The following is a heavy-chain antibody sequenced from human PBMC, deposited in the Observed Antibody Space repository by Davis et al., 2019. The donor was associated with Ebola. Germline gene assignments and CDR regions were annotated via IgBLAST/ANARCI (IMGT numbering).Heavy chain of an antibody. CDR1: GFTFSSYA. D-gene: IGHD1-7*01. V-gene: IGHV3-30-3*01. J-gene: IGHJ4*02. CDR3: ARDHSWNYGSAFDY. Sequence: GESLKISCAASGFTFSSYAMHWVRQAPGKGLEWVAVISYDGSNKYYADSVKGRFTISRDNSKNTLYLQMNSLRAEDTAVYYCARDHSWNYGSAFDYWGQGTLVTVSS. CDR2: ISYDGSNK.